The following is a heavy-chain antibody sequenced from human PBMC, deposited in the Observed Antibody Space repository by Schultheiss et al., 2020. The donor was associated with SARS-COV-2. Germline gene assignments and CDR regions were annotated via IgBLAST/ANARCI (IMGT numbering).Heavy chain of an antibody. D-gene: IGHD5-18*01. CDR2: ISSSGSTI. V-gene: IGHV3-11*01. J-gene: IGHJ4*02. CDR1: GFTFSDYY. Sequence: GESLKISCAASGFTFSDYYMSWIRQAPGKGLEWVSYISSSGSTIYYADSVKGRFTISRDNAKNSLYLQMNSLRAEDTAVYYCARVGGYSYGALDYWGQGTLVTVSS. CDR3: ARVGGYSYGALDY.